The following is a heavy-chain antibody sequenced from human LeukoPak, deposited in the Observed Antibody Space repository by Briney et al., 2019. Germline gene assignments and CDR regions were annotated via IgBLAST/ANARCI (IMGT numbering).Heavy chain of an antibody. Sequence: ASVKVSCKASAYTFTKYGITWVRQAPGQGLEWMGWINPNSGGTNYAQKFQGRVTMTRDTSISTAYMELSRLRSDDTAVYYCARGVGYSYGMNWFDPWGQGTLVTVSS. J-gene: IGHJ5*02. V-gene: IGHV1-2*02. CDR3: ARGVGYSYGMNWFDP. CDR2: INPNSGGT. CDR1: AYTFTKYG. D-gene: IGHD5-18*01.